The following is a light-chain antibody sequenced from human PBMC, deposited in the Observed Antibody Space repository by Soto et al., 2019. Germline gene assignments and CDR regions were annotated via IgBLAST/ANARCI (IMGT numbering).Light chain of an antibody. V-gene: IGKV1-5*03. CDR1: RSIINW. CDR3: QQYSDHWT. CDR2: KAS. J-gene: IGKJ1*01. Sequence: DIQLTQSTSTLSASFGDRVTITCRASRSIINWLAWYQQKSGKGPKLLIYKASNLQTGVPSRFSGSGYGTEFTLTISSLKPDDVATYYCQQYSDHWTFGQGTKVDIK.